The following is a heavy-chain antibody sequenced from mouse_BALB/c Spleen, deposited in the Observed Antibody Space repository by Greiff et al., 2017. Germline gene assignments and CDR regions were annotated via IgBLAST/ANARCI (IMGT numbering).Heavy chain of an antibody. V-gene: IGHV5-6-3*01. CDR1: GFTFSSYG. Sequence: DVKLVESGGGLVQPGGSLKLSCAASGFTFSSYGMSWVRQTPDKRLELVATINSNGGSTYYPDSVKGRFTISRDNAKNTLYLQMSSLKSEDTAMYYCARDEDYGYWYFDVWGAGTTVTVSS. CDR3: ARDEDYGYWYFDV. D-gene: IGHD1-1*01. CDR2: INSNGGST. J-gene: IGHJ1*01.